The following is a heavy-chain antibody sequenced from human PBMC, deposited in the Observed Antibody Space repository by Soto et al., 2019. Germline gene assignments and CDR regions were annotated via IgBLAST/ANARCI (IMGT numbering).Heavy chain of an antibody. J-gene: IGHJ6*02. D-gene: IGHD3-10*01. Sequence: EVQLLESGGGFVQPGGSLRLSCAASGFTFSIYAMTWVRQAPGKGLEWVSVISDSGDTTYYADSVEGRFTISRDNSKNTLYLQMNSLRAEDTALYYCAKGRGAFNYYVMDVWGQGTTVTVSS. CDR2: ISDSGDTT. CDR3: AKGRGAFNYYVMDV. V-gene: IGHV3-23*01. CDR1: GFTFSIYA.